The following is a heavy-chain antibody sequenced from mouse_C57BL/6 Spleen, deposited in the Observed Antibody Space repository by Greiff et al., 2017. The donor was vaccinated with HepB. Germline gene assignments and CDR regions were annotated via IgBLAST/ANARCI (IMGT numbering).Heavy chain of an antibody. J-gene: IGHJ1*03. V-gene: IGHV5-16*01. D-gene: IGHD4-1*01. CDR3: ARENWGWYFDV. CDR1: GFTFSDYY. CDR2: INYDGSST. Sequence: EVQLQESEGGLVQPGSSMKLSCTASGFTFSDYYMAWVRQVPEKGLEWVANINYDGSSTYYLDSLKSRFIISRDNAKNILYLQMSSLKSEDTATYYCARENWGWYFDVWGTGTTVTVSS.